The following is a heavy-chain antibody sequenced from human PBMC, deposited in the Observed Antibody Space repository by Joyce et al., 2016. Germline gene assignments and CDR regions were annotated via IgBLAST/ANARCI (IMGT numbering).Heavy chain of an antibody. CDR1: GFTFGSHA. CDR2: ISYDVSNK. J-gene: IGHJ6*02. Sequence: QVQLVESGGGVVQPGRSLRLSCAASGFTFGSHAMHWVRQVPGKGLGWVAVISYDVSNKQYTDSVKGRFTISRDNSKNTLYLQMSSLRAEDTAVYYCVREGDSNYDSYYYGMDVWGQGTTVTVSS. D-gene: IGHD4-11*01. V-gene: IGHV3-30-3*01. CDR3: VREGDSNYDSYYYGMDV.